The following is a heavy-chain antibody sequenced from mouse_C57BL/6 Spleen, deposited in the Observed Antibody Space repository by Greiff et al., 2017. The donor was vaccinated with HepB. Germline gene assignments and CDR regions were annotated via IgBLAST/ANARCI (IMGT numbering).Heavy chain of an antibody. Sequence: QVQLQQPGAELVMPGASVKLSCKASGYTFTSYWMHWVKQRPGQGLEWIGEIDPSDSYTNYNQKFKGKSTLTVDKSSSTAYMQLSSLTSEDSAVYYWARAPHYYGSSYGYFDVWGTGTTVTVSS. CDR2: IDPSDSYT. V-gene: IGHV1-69*01. CDR1: GYTFTSYW. J-gene: IGHJ1*03. D-gene: IGHD1-1*01. CDR3: ARAPHYYGSSYGYFDV.